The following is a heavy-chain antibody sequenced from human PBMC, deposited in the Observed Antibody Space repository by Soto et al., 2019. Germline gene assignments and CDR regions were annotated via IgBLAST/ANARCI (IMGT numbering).Heavy chain of an antibody. CDR3: ATDHCSGGSCYSVLPAYYMDV. CDR2: ISYDGSNK. D-gene: IGHD2-15*01. Sequence: QVQLVESGGGVGQPGRSLRLSCAASGFTFSSYGMHWVRQAPGKGLEWVAVISYDGSNKYYADSVKGRFTISRENSKNTLYLQMNSLRAEDTAVYYCATDHCSGGSCYSVLPAYYMDVWGKGTTVTVS. J-gene: IGHJ6*03. V-gene: IGHV3-30*03. CDR1: GFTFSSYG.